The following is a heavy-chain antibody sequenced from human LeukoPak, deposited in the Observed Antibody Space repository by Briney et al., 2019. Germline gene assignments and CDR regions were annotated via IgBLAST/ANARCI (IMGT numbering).Heavy chain of an antibody. D-gene: IGHD3-22*01. J-gene: IGHJ4*02. Sequence: PGGSLRLSCAASGFIFSSYGMHWVRQAPGKGLEWVAFIRYDGTNKYYADSVKGRFTISRDNSKNTLYLQMNSLRAEDTAVYYCEGYDDSSGSALDYWGQGTLVTVSS. CDR3: EGYDDSSGSALDY. CDR2: IRYDGTNK. CDR1: GFIFSSYG. V-gene: IGHV3-30*02.